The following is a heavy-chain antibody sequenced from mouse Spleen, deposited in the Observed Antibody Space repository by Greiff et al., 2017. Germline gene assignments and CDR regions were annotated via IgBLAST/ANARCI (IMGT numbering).Heavy chain of an antibody. CDR3: ARDPWFAY. Sequence: VQLVESGAELVRPGSSVKISCKASGYAFSSYWMNWVKQRPGQGLEWIGQIYPGDGDTNYNGKFKGKATLTADKSSSTAYMQLSSLTSEDSAVYFCARDPWFAYWGQGTLVTVSA. CDR2: IYPGDGDT. V-gene: IGHV1-80*01. J-gene: IGHJ3*01. CDR1: GYAFSSYW.